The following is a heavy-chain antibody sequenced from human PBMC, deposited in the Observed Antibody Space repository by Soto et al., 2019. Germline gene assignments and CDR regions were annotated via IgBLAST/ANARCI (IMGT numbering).Heavy chain of an antibody. Sequence: GWSLRLSCQASGFNFRTYEMHWVRKAPGKGLEWVSYISSSGLTTYYADFAEGRFTISRDNAKDSLYLHLNSLRVGDTAVYYCARYGTRGDWWGLGTQVTV. V-gene: IGHV3-48*03. J-gene: IGHJ5*01. D-gene: IGHD3-10*01. CDR2: ISSSGLTT. CDR3: ARYGTRGDW. CDR1: GFNFRTYE.